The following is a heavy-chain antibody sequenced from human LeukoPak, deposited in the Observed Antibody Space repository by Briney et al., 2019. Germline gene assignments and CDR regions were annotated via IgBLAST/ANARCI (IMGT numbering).Heavy chain of an antibody. Sequence: ALVKVSCKASGYTFTSYGISWVRQAPGQGLEWMGWISAYNGNTNYAQKLQGRVTMTTDTSTSTAYMELRSLRSDDTAVYYCARDATYYYDSSNYPPEGSDYWGQGTLVTVSS. CDR3: ARDATYYYDSSNYPPEGSDY. CDR1: GYTFTSYG. CDR2: ISAYNGNT. D-gene: IGHD3-22*01. V-gene: IGHV1-18*01. J-gene: IGHJ4*02.